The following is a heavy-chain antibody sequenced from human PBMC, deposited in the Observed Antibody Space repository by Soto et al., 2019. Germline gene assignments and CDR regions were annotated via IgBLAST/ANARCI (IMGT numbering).Heavy chain of an antibody. V-gene: IGHV4-34*01. CDR1: GGSFSGYY. CDR2: INHSGST. CDR3: AARKKNYYYGSGSYYNGIWLDP. Sequence: SETLSLTCAVYGGSFSGYYWSWIRQPPGKGLEWIGEINHSGSTNYNPSLKSRVTISVDTSKNQFSLKLSSVTAADTAVYYCAARKKNYYYGSGSYYNGIWLDPWGQGTLVTVS. J-gene: IGHJ5*02. D-gene: IGHD3-10*01.